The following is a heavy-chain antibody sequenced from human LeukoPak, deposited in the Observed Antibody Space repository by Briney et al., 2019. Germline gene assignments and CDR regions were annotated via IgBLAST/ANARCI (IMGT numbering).Heavy chain of an antibody. CDR1: GFTFSSYA. CDR2: ISYDGSNK. D-gene: IGHD6-19*01. V-gene: IGHV3-30*14. J-gene: IGHJ4*02. Sequence: GGSLRLSCAASGFTFSSYAMFWVRQAPGKGLEWVAVISYDGSNKYYADSVKGRFTISRDNSKDSLHLQMDNLRAEDTAVYYCARARWSSTGWFLGYWGQGTLVAVSS. CDR3: ARARWSSTGWFLGY.